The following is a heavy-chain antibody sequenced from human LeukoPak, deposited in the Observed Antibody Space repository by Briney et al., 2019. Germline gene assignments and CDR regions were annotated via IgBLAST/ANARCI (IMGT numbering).Heavy chain of an antibody. J-gene: IGHJ6*03. D-gene: IGHD2/OR15-2a*01. CDR2: INPNSGGT. Sequence: GASVKVSCKASGYTLTGYYMHWVRQAPGQGLEWMGWINPNSGGTNYAQKFQGRVTMTRDTSISTAYMELSRLRSDDTAVYYCARDSGFLGNMDVWGKGTTVTVSS. CDR1: GYTLTGYY. V-gene: IGHV1-2*02. CDR3: ARDSGFLGNMDV.